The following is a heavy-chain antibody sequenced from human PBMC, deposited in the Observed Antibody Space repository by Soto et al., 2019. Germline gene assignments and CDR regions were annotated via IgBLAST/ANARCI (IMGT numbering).Heavy chain of an antibody. CDR2: ISAYNGKR. J-gene: IGHJ3*02. V-gene: IGHV1-18*01. CDR3: ARGRIVASIHDAFEI. D-gene: IGHD2-21*01. Sequence: QGQLLQSGDEVKKPGASVRVSCRASGYDFTSYGISWVRQAPGQGLEWVSWISAYNGKRDTAQEFQGRVTMTLDTSKDTANMELGDLTSADTAVYYCARGRIVASIHDAFEIWGQGTMVAVSS. CDR1: GYDFTSYG.